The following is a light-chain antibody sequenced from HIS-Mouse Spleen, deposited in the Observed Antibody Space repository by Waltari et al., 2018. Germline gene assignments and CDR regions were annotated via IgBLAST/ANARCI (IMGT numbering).Light chain of an antibody. V-gene: IGKV1-6*01. Sequence: AIQMTQSPSSLSASVGDRVTITCRASQGIRNDLGWYQQKPVKAPKLLIYAASSLQSGVPSRFSGSGSCTDCTLTISSLQPEDFATYYCLQDYNYPFTFGPGTKVDIK. CDR2: AAS. CDR1: QGIRND. CDR3: LQDYNYPFT. J-gene: IGKJ3*01.